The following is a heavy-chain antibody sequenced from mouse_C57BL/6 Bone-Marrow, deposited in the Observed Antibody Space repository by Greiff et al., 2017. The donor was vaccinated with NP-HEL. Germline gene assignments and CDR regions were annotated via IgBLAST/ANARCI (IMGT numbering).Heavy chain of an antibody. CDR3: ARVGDYDYDDFAY. CDR1: GYTFTSYW. D-gene: IGHD2-4*01. J-gene: IGHJ3*01. Sequence: VQLQQPGAELVKPGASVKMSCKASGYTFTSYWITWVKQRPGQGLEWIGDIYPGSGSTNYTEKFKSKATLTVDTSSSTAYMQLSSLTSDDSAVYYCARVGDYDYDDFAYWGQGTLVTVSA. CDR2: IYPGSGST. V-gene: IGHV1-55*01.